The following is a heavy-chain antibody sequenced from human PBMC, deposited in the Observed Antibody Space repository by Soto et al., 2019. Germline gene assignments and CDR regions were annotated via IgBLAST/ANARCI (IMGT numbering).Heavy chain of an antibody. CDR1: GLSVSDKF. J-gene: IGHJ6*04. V-gene: IGHV3-53*01. CDR2: IYANKFGANT. Sequence: GALRVSWAAAGLSVSDKFMSWVRQAPGKGLQWVSIIYANKFGANTYYEDSVRGRFTTSRDNSKNLLYLQMNSLRAEDTAVYYCAKGLHGEHSFYFYDLAVWGKGT. CDR3: AKGLHGEHSFYFYDLAV.